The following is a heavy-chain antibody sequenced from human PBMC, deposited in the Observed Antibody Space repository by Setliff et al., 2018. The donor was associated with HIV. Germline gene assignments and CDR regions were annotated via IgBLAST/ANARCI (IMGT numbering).Heavy chain of an antibody. V-gene: IGHV1-46*01. CDR2: INPSSGDT. D-gene: IGHD1-26*01. J-gene: IGHJ4*02. Sequence: RASVKVSCKASGYSFTNYYIHWVRQAPGQGLEWMGVINPSSGDTLYAQNFQGRVTVTRDTSTSTVYMDLSSLRFEDTAVYYCAREFPGGTYGFDYWGQGTLVTVSS. CDR3: AREFPGGTYGFDY. CDR1: GYSFTNYY.